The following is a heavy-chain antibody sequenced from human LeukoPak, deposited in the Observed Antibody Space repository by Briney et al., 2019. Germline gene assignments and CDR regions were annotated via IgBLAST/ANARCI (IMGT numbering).Heavy chain of an antibody. V-gene: IGHV4-59*01. D-gene: IGHD1-26*01. CDR2: IYYSGST. CDR3: ARSPIVGAGNFDY. Sequence: SETLSLTCTVSGGSISDYYWSWIRQPPGKGLEWIGYIYYSGSTNYNPSLKSRVTISVDTSKNQFSLKLSSVTAADTAVYYCARSPIVGAGNFDYWGQGTLVTVSS. CDR1: GGSISDYY. J-gene: IGHJ4*02.